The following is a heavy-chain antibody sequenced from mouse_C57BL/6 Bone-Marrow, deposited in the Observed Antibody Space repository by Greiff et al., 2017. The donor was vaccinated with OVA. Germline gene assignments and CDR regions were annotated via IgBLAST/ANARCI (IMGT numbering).Heavy chain of an antibody. J-gene: IGHJ4*01. CDR3: ARRKLGAMDY. V-gene: IGHV1-76*01. CDR2: IYPGSGNT. D-gene: IGHD4-1*01. CDR1: GYTFTDSY. Sequence: QVQLQQSGAELVRPGASVKLSCTASGYTFTDSYINWVQQRPGQGLEWIARIYPGSGNTYYNEKFKGKATLTAEKSSRTAYMQLRSLTSEDSAVYFCARRKLGAMDYWGQGTSVTVAS.